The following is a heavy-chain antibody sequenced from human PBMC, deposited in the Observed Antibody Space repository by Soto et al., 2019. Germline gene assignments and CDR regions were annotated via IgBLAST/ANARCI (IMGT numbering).Heavy chain of an antibody. Sequence: ASVKVSCKASAYTFTSYGISWVRQAPGQGLEWMGWISAYNDNTNYPQKLQGRVTMTTDTSTSTAYMELRSLRSDGTAVYYCARYADTIFGVVTTYYYGMDVWGQGTTVTVSS. CDR2: ISAYNDNT. J-gene: IGHJ6*02. D-gene: IGHD3-3*01. V-gene: IGHV1-18*01. CDR1: AYTFTSYG. CDR3: ARYADTIFGVVTTYYYGMDV.